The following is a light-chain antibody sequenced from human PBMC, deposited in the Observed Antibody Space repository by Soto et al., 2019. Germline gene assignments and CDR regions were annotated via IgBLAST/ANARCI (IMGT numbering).Light chain of an antibody. CDR3: MQDQQTPPT. V-gene: IGKV2-28*01. Sequence: DVVMTQSPLSLPVTPGEPASISCSSSQSLLQSNGYNSLEWYLQKPGKSPQLLISFGSYRASEVPDRFSCSGSSSGFTPKISRVEAEDVGVYCLMQDQQTPPTFGQGTKVEIK. J-gene: IGKJ1*01. CDR2: FGS. CDR1: QSLLQSNGYNS.